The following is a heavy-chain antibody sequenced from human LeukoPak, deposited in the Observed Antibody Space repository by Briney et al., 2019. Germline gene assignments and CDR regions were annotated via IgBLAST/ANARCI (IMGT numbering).Heavy chain of an antibody. Sequence: SETLFLTCTVSGGSISSTSYYWAWIRQPPGKGLEWIGSIYYSGSTYHSGTTYYNPSLKSRVTISVDTSKNQFSLDLSSVTAADTAVYYCARLQWLVLLFDYWGQGTLVTVSS. CDR2: IYYSGSTYHSGTT. D-gene: IGHD6-19*01. CDR3: ARLQWLVLLFDY. CDR1: GGSISSTSYY. J-gene: IGHJ4*02. V-gene: IGHV4-39*01.